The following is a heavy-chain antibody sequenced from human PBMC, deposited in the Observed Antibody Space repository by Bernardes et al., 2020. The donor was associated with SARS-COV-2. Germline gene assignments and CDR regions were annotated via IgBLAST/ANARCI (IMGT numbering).Heavy chain of an antibody. Sequence: SKTLSLTCTVSGGSISRGTYYWSWIRQHPGKGLEWIGYISNSGSTYYNPSLKGRVTISLDTSKNQFLLKLNSLTAADTAVYFCARDPLGGLDPWGQGTLVTVSS. V-gene: IGHV4-31*03. CDR2: ISNSGST. CDR1: GGSISRGTYY. D-gene: IGHD2-15*01. CDR3: ARDPLGGLDP. J-gene: IGHJ5*02.